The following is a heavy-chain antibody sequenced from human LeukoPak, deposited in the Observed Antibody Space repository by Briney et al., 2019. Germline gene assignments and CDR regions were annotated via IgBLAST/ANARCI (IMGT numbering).Heavy chain of an antibody. D-gene: IGHD7-27*01. CDR2: ISVYNGNT. CDR1: GYTFTSYG. Sequence: GASVSVFCETSGYTFTSYGISWMRQAPGQGLEWMGWISVYNGNTNYAQKFQGRVTMTTDTSTSTAYMEVRSLRSDDTAVYYCARGLGTLDYWGQGTLVTVSS. V-gene: IGHV1-18*01. J-gene: IGHJ4*02. CDR3: ARGLGTLDY.